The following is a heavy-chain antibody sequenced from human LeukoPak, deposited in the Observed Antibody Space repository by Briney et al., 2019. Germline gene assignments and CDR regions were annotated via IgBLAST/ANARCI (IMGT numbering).Heavy chain of an antibody. J-gene: IGHJ6*03. D-gene: IGHD1-26*01. CDR2: IYSGGST. CDR1: GFTVSSNY. CDR3: ARDLMGADYYYYMDV. V-gene: IGHV3-66*02. Sequence: GRSLRLSCAASGFTVSSNYMSWVRQAPGKGLEWVSVIYSGGSTYYADSVKGRFTISRDNSKNTLYLQMNSLRAEDTAVYYCARDLMGADYYYYMDVWGKGTTVTVSS.